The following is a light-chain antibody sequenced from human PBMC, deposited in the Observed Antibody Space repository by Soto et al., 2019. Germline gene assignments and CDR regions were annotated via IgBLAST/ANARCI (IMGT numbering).Light chain of an antibody. J-gene: IGLJ2*01. CDR3: QVWDSANDHHVV. Sequence: SSELTQSPSVSLAPGQTARITCGGNNIESKTVHWYQQKPDQAPVLVVYYDSDRPSGIPERFSGSNSGNTATLTISGVEAGDEADYYCQVWDSANDHHVVFGGGTKLTVL. CDR2: YDS. V-gene: IGLV3-21*02. CDR1: NIESKT.